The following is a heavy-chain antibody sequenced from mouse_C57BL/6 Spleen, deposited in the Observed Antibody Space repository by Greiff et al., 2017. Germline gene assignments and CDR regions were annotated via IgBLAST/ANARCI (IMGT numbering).Heavy chain of an antibody. Sequence: VKVVESGPGLVQPSQSLSITCTVSGFSLTSYGVHWVRQSPGKGLEWLGVIWSGGSTDYNAAFISRLSISKDNSKSQVFFKMNSLQADDTAIYYCARSAQATYAMDYWGQGTSVTVSS. D-gene: IGHD3-2*02. CDR1: GFSLTSYG. J-gene: IGHJ4*01. V-gene: IGHV2-2*01. CDR3: ARSAQATYAMDY. CDR2: IWSGGST.